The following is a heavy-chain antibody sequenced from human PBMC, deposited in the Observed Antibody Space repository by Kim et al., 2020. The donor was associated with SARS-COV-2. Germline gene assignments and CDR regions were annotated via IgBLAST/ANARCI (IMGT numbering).Heavy chain of an antibody. CDR3: ARGSSTWLEYFPH. Sequence: YDADSLKCRFTIFGYNAKNSVSLQMNSLRAEDTAVYYCARGSSTWLEYFPHWGQGTLVTVSS. D-gene: IGHD6-13*01. V-gene: IGHV3-21*06. J-gene: IGHJ1*01.